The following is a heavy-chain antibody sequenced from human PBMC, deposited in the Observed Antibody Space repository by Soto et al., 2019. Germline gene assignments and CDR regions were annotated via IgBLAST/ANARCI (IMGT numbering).Heavy chain of an antibody. Sequence: LTCTVAGDSFSNCYWSWIRQPPGEGLEWIGYIYYNGNTNHNPSLRGRVAISMDTSKNQFSLKLNSVTAADTAVYYCARIARASFDYWGQGTLVTVSS. J-gene: IGHJ4*02. CDR1: GDSFSNCY. CDR3: ARIARASFDY. V-gene: IGHV4-59*01. CDR2: IYYNGNT.